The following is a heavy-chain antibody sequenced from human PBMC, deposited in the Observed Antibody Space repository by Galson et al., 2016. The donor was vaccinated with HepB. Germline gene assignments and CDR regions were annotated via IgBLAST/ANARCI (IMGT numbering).Heavy chain of an antibody. CDR1: GYTFTNYW. Sequence: QSGAEVKKPGESLKISCKASGYTFTNYWIAWVRQMPGKGLEWMGIVYPGDSDDRYSPSFQGQVIISVDKSIHTAYLQWSSLKASDTAMYYCARLGVGSALRSAFDFWGQGTMVSVSS. J-gene: IGHJ3*01. D-gene: IGHD2-15*01. V-gene: IGHV5-51*01. CDR3: ARLGVGSALRSAFDF. CDR2: VYPGDSDD.